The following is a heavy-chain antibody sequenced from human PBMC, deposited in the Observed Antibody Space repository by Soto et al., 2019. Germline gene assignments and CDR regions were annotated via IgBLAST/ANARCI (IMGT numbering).Heavy chain of an antibody. J-gene: IGHJ4*02. Sequence: GESLKISCHGSGYSFAGYWITWVRQKPGKGLEWMGRIDPSDSQTYYSPSFRGHVTISVTKSITTVFLQWSSLRASDTAMYYCARQIYDSDTGPNFQYYFESWGQGTPVTVSS. V-gene: IGHV5-10-1*01. CDR2: IDPSDSQT. CDR3: ARQIYDSDTGPNFQYYFES. CDR1: GYSFAGYW. D-gene: IGHD3-22*01.